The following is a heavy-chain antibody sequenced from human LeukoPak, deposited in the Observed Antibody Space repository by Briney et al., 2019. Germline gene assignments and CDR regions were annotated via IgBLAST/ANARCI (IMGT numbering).Heavy chain of an antibody. Sequence: GGSLRLSCAASGFTFSNAWMNWVRQAPGKGLEWVSRIKSKTDGGTTDYAAPVKGRFTISRDDSKNTLYLQMNSLKTEDTAVYYCLGGSTIWGQGTMVTVSS. V-gene: IGHV3-15*07. CDR3: LGGSTI. D-gene: IGHD3-10*01. CDR1: GFTFSNAW. CDR2: IKSKTDGGTT. J-gene: IGHJ3*02.